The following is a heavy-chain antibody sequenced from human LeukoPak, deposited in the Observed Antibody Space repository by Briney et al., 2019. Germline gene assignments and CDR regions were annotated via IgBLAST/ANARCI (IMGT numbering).Heavy chain of an antibody. CDR3: ARDSSGGDYGLAVYDAFDI. Sequence: ASVKVSCKASGGTFSSYAISWVRQAPGQGLEWMGEIIPIFGTANYAQKFQGRVTITTDESTSTAYMELSSLRSEDTAVYYCARDSSGGDYGLAVYDAFDIWGQGTMVTVSS. V-gene: IGHV1-69*05. D-gene: IGHD4-17*01. CDR2: IIPIFGTA. CDR1: GGTFSSYA. J-gene: IGHJ3*02.